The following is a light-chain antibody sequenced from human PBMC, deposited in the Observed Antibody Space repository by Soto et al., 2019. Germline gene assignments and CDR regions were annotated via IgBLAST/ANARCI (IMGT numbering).Light chain of an antibody. V-gene: IGLV1-44*01. J-gene: IGLJ2*01. CDR1: NSNIGSNT. Sequence: QSVLTQPPSASGTPGQRVTIYCSGSNSNIGSNTVNWYQQLPGTAPKLLMYSNNQRPSGVPDRFSGSKSGTSASLAISGLQSEDEADYYCAAWDDSLNGPVVFGGGTKLTVL. CDR2: SNN. CDR3: AAWDDSLNGPVV.